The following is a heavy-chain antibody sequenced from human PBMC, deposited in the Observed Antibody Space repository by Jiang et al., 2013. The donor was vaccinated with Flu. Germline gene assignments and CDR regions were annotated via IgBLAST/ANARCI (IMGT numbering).Heavy chain of an antibody. CDR2: T. J-gene: IGHJ4*02. CDR3: ASSPSLYYSVDY. V-gene: IGHV4-39*01. D-gene: IGHD2/OR15-2a*01. Sequence: TYYNPSLKSRVTISVDTSKNQFSLKLTSVTAADTAVYYCASSPSLYYSVDYWGQGTLVTVSS.